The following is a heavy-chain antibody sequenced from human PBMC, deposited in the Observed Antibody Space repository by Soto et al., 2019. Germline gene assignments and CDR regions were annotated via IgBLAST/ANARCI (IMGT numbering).Heavy chain of an antibody. D-gene: IGHD1-1*01. CDR1: GFDFSDYV. CDR2: ITSGSTYQ. CDR3: ARERVTVKVAVREYIYYVGLDV. Sequence: EVQLVESGGGLVKPGGSLRLSCAASGFDFSDYVMNWVRQAPGKGLEWVSSITSGSTYQYSADSMKGRFTISRDNAKNLLYLEMNSLRVEDTAVYYCARERVTVKVAVREYIYYVGLDVWGHGTTVTVSS. V-gene: IGHV3-21*06. J-gene: IGHJ6*02.